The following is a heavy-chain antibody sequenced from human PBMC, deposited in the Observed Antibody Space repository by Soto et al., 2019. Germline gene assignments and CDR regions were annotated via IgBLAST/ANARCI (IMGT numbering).Heavy chain of an antibody. D-gene: IGHD3-3*01. V-gene: IGHV1-24*01. CDR2: FDPEDGET. CDR3: ATGGYYDFWSGYYY. CDR1: GYTLTELS. J-gene: IGHJ4*02. Sequence: ASVKVSCKVSGYTLTELSMHWVRQALGKGLELMGGFDPEDGETIYAQKFQGRVTMTEDTSTDTAYMELSSLRSEDTAVYYCATGGYYDFWSGYYYWGQGTLVTVYS.